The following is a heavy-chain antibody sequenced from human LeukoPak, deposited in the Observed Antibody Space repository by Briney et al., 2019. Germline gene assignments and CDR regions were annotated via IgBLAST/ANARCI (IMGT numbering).Heavy chain of an antibody. V-gene: IGHV4-59*01. CDR3: ARSSGYYRNFDY. Sequence: SETLSLTCTVSGGSISSYYWSWIRQPPGKGLEWIGYIYYSGSTNCNPSLKSRVTISVDTSKNQFSLNLSSVTAADTAVYYCARSSGYYRNFDYWGQGTLVTVSS. J-gene: IGHJ4*02. D-gene: IGHD3-22*01. CDR2: IYYSGST. CDR1: GGSISSYY.